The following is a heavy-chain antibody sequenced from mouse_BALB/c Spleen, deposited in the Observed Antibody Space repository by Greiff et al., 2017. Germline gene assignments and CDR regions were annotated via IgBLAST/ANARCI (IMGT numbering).Heavy chain of an antibody. V-gene: IGHV2-6-7*01. CDR1: GFSLTGYG. CDR2: IWGDGST. CDR3: ARERKYHCAMDY. Sequence: QVQLKESGPGLVAPSQSLSITCTVSGFSLTGYGVNWVRQPPGKGLEWLGMIWGDGSTDYNSALISRLSISKDNSKSQVFLKMNSLQTDDTARYYCARERKYHCAMDYWGQGTTVTVSS. D-gene: IGHD5-1-1*01. J-gene: IGHJ4*01.